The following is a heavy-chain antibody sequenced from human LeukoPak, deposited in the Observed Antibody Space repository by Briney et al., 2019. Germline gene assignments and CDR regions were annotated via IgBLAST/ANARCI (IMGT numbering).Heavy chain of an antibody. CDR2: ISSSGSDI. CDR1: GFTFSNYE. J-gene: IGHJ4*02. D-gene: IGHD4-23*01. V-gene: IGHV3-48*03. CDR3: ARDYGGSSPFDY. Sequence: NPGGSLRLSCAASGFTFSNYEMHWVRQAPGKGLEWVSYISSSGSDIYYADSVKGRFTISRDNAKNSLYLHMNSLRPEDTAVYYCARDYGGSSPFDYWGQGTLVTVSS.